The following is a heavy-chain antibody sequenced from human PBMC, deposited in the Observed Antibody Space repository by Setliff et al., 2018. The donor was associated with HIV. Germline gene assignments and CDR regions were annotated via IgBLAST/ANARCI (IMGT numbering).Heavy chain of an antibody. J-gene: IGHJ4*02. CDR2: INTSGST. V-gene: IGHV4-4*07. CDR3: ARDPNTGWYYLDF. Sequence: SETLSLTCTVSGGSVSNYYWTWIRQSAGKGLEWIGHINTSGSTKYNPSLKSRLTMSVDSSGNQFSLTLTSVTAADTAVYYCARDPNTGWYYLDFWGPGALVTAPQ. CDR1: GGSVSNYY. D-gene: IGHD6-19*01.